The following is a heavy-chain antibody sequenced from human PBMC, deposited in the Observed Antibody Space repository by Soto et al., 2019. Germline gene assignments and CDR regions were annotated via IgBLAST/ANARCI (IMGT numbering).Heavy chain of an antibody. V-gene: IGHV5-51*01. CDR1: GDSFNMYW. CDR3: AGGPYTVLGAFEI. Sequence: EVQLVQSGAEVRKPGESLKISCKGSGDSFNMYWIGWGRQMPGKGLEWMGIIYPGDSDTRYSPSSQGQVTISADKSINTAYLQWSSPKAADTAIYYCAGGPYTVLGAFEIWGQGTTVTVAS. CDR2: IYPGDSDT. J-gene: IGHJ3*02. D-gene: IGHD3-16*01.